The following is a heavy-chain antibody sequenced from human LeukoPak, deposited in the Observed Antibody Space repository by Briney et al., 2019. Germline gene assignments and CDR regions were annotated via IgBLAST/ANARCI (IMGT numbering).Heavy chain of an antibody. Sequence: GASVKVSCKASGYTFTSYAMHWVRQAPGHRLEWMGWINAGNGNTKYSQKFQGRVTITRDTSASTAYMELSSLRSEDTAVYYCASSAEQASSILRYFDWLRFDYWGQGTLVTVSS. CDR1: GYTFTSYA. CDR3: ASSAEQASSILRYFDWLRFDY. J-gene: IGHJ4*02. CDR2: INAGNGNT. D-gene: IGHD3-9*01. V-gene: IGHV1-3*01.